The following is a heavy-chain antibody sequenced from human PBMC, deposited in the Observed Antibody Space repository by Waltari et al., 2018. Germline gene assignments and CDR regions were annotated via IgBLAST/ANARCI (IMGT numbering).Heavy chain of an antibody. CDR2: ISSDGNTT. J-gene: IGHJ4*02. D-gene: IGHD5-18*01. CDR1: GFTFRSSW. CDR3: ARVEYTYGPYCFDS. Sequence: EVQLVESGGGLVQPGGSLRLSCEASGFTFRSSWMHWVGTTPGKGLVWVSRISSDGNTTTYADSVKGRFTISRDNAKNTLYLQMNSLRAEDTALYYCARVEYTYGPYCFDSWGQGTPVTVSS. V-gene: IGHV3-74*01.